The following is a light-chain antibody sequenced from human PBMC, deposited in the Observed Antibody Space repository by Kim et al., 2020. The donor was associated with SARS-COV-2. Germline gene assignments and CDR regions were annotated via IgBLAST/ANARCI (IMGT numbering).Light chain of an antibody. J-gene: IGKJ1*01. Sequence: DIQMTQSPSTLSASVGDKITITCRASRNIDDWVAWYQQKPGRAPKLLIYKASTLKSGVPSTLSGSGSGTEFTLTTSSLQPDDFETYFCQQYRSYPWTFGQGTKVDIK. CDR1: RNIDDW. CDR2: KAS. CDR3: QQYRSYPWT. V-gene: IGKV1-5*03.